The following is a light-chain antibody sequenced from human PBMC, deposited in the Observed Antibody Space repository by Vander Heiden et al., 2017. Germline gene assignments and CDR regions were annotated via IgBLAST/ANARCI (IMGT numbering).Light chain of an antibody. J-gene: IGKJ5*01. CDR2: GAS. V-gene: IGKV3-20*01. CDR3: QQYGGSPPIS. Sequence: IVLTQSPGTLSLSPGERATLSCRASQSVDSFYLGWYQQKPGQSPRLLIYGASSRATGIPDRFSGSGSGTDFTLTISRLEPEDFAVYYCQQYGGSPPISFGQGTRLEIK. CDR1: QSVDSFY.